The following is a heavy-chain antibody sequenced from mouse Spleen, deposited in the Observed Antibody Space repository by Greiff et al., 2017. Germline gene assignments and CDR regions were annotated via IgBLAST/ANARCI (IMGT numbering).Heavy chain of an antibody. Sequence: EVQGVESGGGLVKPGGSLKLSCAASGFTFSSYAMSWVRQTPEKRLEWVATISSGGSYTYYPDSVKGRFTISRDNAKNTLYLQMSSLRSEDTAMYYCARRKDGSFYFDYWGQGTTLTVSS. V-gene: IGHV5-9-3*01. CDR2: ISSGGSYT. CDR1: GFTFSSYA. CDR3: ARRKDGSFYFDY. J-gene: IGHJ2*01.